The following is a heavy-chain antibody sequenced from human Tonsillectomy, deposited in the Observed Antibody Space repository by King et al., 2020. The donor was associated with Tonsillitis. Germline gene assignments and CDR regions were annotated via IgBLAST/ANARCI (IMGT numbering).Heavy chain of an antibody. CDR1: EFTFSSYG. J-gene: IGHJ6*02. CDR3: AKARYSGAYYYYGMDV. V-gene: IGHV3-30*18. CDR2: ISYDGSNK. D-gene: IGHD5-12*01. Sequence: VQLVESGGGVVQPGRSLRLSCAASEFTFSSYGMHWVRQAPGKGLEWVAVISYDGSNKYYADSVKGRFTISRDISKNTLYLQMNSLRADDTAVYYCAKARYSGAYYYYGMDVWGQGTTVTVSS.